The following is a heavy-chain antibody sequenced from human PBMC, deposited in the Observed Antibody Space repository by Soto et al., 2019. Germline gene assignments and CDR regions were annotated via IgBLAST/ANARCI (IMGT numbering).Heavy chain of an antibody. J-gene: IGHJ4*02. CDR3: ARGTNYYHRFYGY. CDR2: INHSGST. Sequence: PSETLSLTCAVYGGSFSGYYWSWIRQPPGKGLEWIGEINHSGSTNYNPSLKSRVTISVDTSKNQFSLKLSSVTAADTAVYYCARGTNYYHRFYGYWGPGILVNLSS. CDR1: GGSFSGYY. D-gene: IGHD3-22*01. V-gene: IGHV4-34*01.